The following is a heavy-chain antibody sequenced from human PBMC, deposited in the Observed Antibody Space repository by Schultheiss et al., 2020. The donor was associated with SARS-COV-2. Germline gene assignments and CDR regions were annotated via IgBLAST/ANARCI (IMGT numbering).Heavy chain of an antibody. D-gene: IGHD3/OR15-3a*01. V-gene: IGHV3-48*02. CDR1: GFTFSRHS. CDR2: ISGGGSTI. J-gene: IGHJ4*02. CDR3: ARGDLDL. Sequence: GGSLRLSCAASGFTFSRHSMNWVRQAPGKGLEWVSYISGGGSTIYYADSVKGRFTISRDNAKNSLYLQVNSLRDDDTAAYYCARGDLDLGGQGTLVTVSS.